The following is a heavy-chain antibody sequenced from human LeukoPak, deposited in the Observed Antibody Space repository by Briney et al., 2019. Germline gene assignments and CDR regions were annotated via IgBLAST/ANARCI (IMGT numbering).Heavy chain of an antibody. Sequence: PSEPLSLTCAASGGSISTYRCSCIRPPPGKGLEWIGYIYYSGSTNYNPSLKSRVTTSVDTSKNQFSLKLSSVTAADTAVYYCARDTGTVVDYWGQGTLVTVSS. CDR2: IYYSGST. CDR3: ARDTGTVVDY. CDR1: GGSISTYR. D-gene: IGHD4-23*01. J-gene: IGHJ4*02. V-gene: IGHV4-59*01.